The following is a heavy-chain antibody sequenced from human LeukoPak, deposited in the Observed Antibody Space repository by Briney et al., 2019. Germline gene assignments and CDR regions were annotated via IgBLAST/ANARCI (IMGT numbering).Heavy chain of an antibody. J-gene: IGHJ3*02. CDR1: GFTFDGYA. CDR2: ISWNSGSI. V-gene: IGHV3-9*03. D-gene: IGHD4-17*01. CDR3: AKGDYGDYTAFDI. Sequence: GGSLRLSCAASGFTFDGYAMHWVRQAPGKGLEWVSGISWNSGSIGYADSVKGRFTISRDNANNSLYLQMNSLRAEDMALYYCAKGDYGDYTAFDIWGQGTMVTVSS.